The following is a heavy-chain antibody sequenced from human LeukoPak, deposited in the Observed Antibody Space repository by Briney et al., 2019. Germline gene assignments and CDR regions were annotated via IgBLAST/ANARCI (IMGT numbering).Heavy chain of an antibody. CDR2: IYYSGST. V-gene: IGHV4-59*01. CDR3: ARGGYYYDSSGYYYEGLGAFDI. D-gene: IGHD3-22*01. J-gene: IGHJ3*02. Sequence: SETLSLTCTVSGGSISSYYWSWIRQPPGKGLEWIGYIYYSGSTNYNPSLKSRVTISVDTSKNQFSLKLSSVTAADTAVYYCARGGYYYDSSGYYYEGLGAFDIWGQGTMVTVSS. CDR1: GGSISSYY.